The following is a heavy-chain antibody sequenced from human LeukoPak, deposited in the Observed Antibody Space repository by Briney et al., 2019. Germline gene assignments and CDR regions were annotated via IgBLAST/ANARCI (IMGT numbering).Heavy chain of an antibody. D-gene: IGHD3-22*01. J-gene: IGHJ4*02. CDR2: MYYSGST. CDR1: GGSISSYY. CDR3: ARGSEDSSGYSFDC. V-gene: IGHV4-59*01. Sequence: PSETLSLTCTVSGGSISSYYWSWIRQPPGKGLEWIGYMYYSGSTNYNPSLRSRVTILVDTSKNQFSLKLSSVTAADTAVYYCARGSEDSSGYSFDCWGQGTLVTVSS.